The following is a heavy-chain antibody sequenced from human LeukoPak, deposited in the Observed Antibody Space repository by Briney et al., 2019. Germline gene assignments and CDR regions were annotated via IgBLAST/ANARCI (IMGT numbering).Heavy chain of an antibody. V-gene: IGHV3-20*01. J-gene: IGHJ3*02. D-gene: IGHD3-10*01. CDR3: ARDNTRDCYGSGSHDAFDI. CDR2: INWNGGST. CDR1: GFTFDDYG. Sequence: GGSLRLSCAASGFTFDDYGMSWVRQALGRGLEWVSGINWNGGSTGYADSVKGRFTISRDNAKNSLYLQMNSLRAEDTALYHCARDNTRDCYGSGSHDAFDIWGQGTMVTVSS.